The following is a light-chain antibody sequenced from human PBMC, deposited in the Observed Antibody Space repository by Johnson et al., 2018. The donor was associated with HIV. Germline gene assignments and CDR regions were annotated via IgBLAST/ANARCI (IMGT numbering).Light chain of an antibody. CDR1: SSNIGNNY. CDR3: GTWDTSLSAGF. Sequence: QPVLTQPPSVSAAPGQTVTISCSGSSSNIGNNYVSWYQQLPGTAPKLLIYDNNKRPSGIPDRFSGSKSGTSATLGITGLQTGDEADYYCGTWDTSLSAGFFGPGTKVSVL. CDR2: DNN. V-gene: IGLV1-51*01. J-gene: IGLJ1*01.